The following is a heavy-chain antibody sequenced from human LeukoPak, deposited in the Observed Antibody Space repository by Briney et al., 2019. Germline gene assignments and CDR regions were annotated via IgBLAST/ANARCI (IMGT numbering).Heavy chain of an antibody. CDR1: GGSISSGSYY. CDR3: ARGDHGSGWYRVGPWRPYYFDY. Sequence: SETLSLTCTVSGGSISSGSYYWSWIRQPAGKGLEWIGRIYTSGSTNYSPSLKSRVTISVDTSKNQFSLKLSSVTAADTAVYYCARGDHGSGWYRVGPWRPYYFDYWGQGTLVTVSS. CDR2: IYTSGST. J-gene: IGHJ4*02. D-gene: IGHD6-19*01. V-gene: IGHV4-61*02.